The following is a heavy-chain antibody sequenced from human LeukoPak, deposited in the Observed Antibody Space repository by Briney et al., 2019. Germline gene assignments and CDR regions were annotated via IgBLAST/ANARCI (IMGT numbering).Heavy chain of an antibody. CDR1: GFTFSSYG. CDR2: ISYAENNK. V-gene: IGHV3-30*03. Sequence: PGRSLRLSCAASGFTFSSYGMHWVRQAPGKGLEWVAAISYAENNKYYADSVKGRFTISRDNSKNTLHLQMNSLRAEDTAVYSCARVYGSGNYYNPYFENWGQGTLVTVSS. CDR3: ARVYGSGNYYNPYFEN. J-gene: IGHJ4*02. D-gene: IGHD3-10*01.